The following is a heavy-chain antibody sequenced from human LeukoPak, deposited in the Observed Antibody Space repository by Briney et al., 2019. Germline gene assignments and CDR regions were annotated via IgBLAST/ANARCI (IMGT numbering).Heavy chain of an antibody. Sequence: PSETLSLTCTVSGGSISSYYWSWIRQPPGKGLEWIGYIYYSGSTNYNPSLKSRVTISVDTSKNQCSLKLSSVTAADTAVYYCARALVTGTYASFDYWGQGTLVTVSS. V-gene: IGHV4-59*01. D-gene: IGHD1-20*01. CDR1: GGSISSYY. J-gene: IGHJ4*02. CDR3: ARALVTGTYASFDY. CDR2: IYYSGST.